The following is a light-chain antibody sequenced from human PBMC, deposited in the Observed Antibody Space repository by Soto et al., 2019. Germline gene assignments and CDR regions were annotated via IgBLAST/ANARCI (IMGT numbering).Light chain of an antibody. CDR2: LGS. J-gene: IGKJ4*01. V-gene: IGKV2-28*01. CDR1: QSLLHSDGYNY. CDR3: MQPLQTPIT. Sequence: IVMTQSPLSLPVTPGEPASFSCRSSQSLLHSDGYNYLDWFLQRPGQSPQLLIYLGSSRASGVPDRSTGSGSGTAFTLQISRVEAEDLGVYECMQPLQTPITFGGGNKVDIK.